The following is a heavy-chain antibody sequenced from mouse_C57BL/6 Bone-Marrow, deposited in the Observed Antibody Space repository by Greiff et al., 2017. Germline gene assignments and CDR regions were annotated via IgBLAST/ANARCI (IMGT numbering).Heavy chain of an antibody. J-gene: IGHJ1*03. CDR2: IDPANGNT. D-gene: IGHD2-3*01. Sequence: VQLKQSVAELVRPGASVKLSCTASGFNFKNTYMHWVKQRPEQGLEWIGRIDPANGNTKYAPKFQGKATITADTSSNTAYLQLSSLTSEDTAIYYCARDGYPRYFDVWGTGTTVTVSS. CDR3: ARDGYPRYFDV. V-gene: IGHV14-3*01. CDR1: GFNFKNTY.